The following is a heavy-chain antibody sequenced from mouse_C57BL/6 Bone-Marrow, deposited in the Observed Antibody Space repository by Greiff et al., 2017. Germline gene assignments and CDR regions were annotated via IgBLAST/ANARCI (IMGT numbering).Heavy chain of an antibody. Sequence: VQLQQPGAELVKPGASVKLSCKASGYTFTSYWMHWVKQRPGQGLEWIGMIHPNSGSTNYNEKFKSKATLTVDKSSSTAYMQLSSLTSEDSAVYYCARKGYYGPGVYLDYWGQGTTLTVSS. CDR1: GYTFTSYW. D-gene: IGHD1-2*01. V-gene: IGHV1-64*01. CDR3: ARKGYYGPGVYLDY. J-gene: IGHJ2*01. CDR2: IHPNSGST.